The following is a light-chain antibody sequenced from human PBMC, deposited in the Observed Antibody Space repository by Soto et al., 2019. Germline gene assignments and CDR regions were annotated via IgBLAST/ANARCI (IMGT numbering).Light chain of an antibody. Sequence: QSALTQPASVSGSPGQSITISCTGTSSDVGSYDLVSWYQQHPGKAPRLMTYQVSRRPSGVSNRFSGSKSGSTAALTISGLQAEDEADYYCCSYAGSGSYVFGSGTKLTVL. V-gene: IGLV2-23*02. CDR1: SSDVGSYDL. CDR3: CSYAGSGSYV. CDR2: QVS. J-gene: IGLJ1*01.